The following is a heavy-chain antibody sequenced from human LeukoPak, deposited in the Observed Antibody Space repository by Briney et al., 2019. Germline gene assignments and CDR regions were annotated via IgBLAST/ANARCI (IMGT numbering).Heavy chain of an antibody. J-gene: IGHJ4*02. CDR2: INHSGST. CDR3: AMSSRVRGVLVY. CDR1: GGSFSGYY. V-gene: IGHV4-34*01. D-gene: IGHD3-10*02. Sequence: NPSETLSLTCAVYGGSFSGYYWSWIRQPPGKGLEWIGEINHSGSTNYNPSLKSRVTISVDTSKNQFSLKLSSVTAADTAVYYCAMSSRVRGVLVYWGQGTLVTVSS.